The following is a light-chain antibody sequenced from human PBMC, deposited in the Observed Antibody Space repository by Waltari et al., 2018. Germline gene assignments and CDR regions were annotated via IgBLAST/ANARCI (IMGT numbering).Light chain of an antibody. J-gene: IGLJ2*01. CDR2: LNSDGSL. CDR1: SGHSTSS. CDR3: QTWGTGILV. Sequence: QLVLTQTPSASASLGASVKLTCTLSSGHSTSSIAWHQQRPEKGPQDLMKLNSDGSLIKGDGIPDRFSGSSSGAERYLIISGLQSEDEADYYCQTWGTGILVFGGGTRLTVL. V-gene: IGLV4-69*01.